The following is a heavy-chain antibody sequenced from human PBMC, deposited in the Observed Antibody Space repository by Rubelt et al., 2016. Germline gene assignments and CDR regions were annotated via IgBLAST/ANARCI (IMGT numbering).Heavy chain of an antibody. CDR2: ISAYNGNT. Sequence: QVQLVQSGAEVKKPGASVKVSCKASGYTFTTYGINWVRQAPGQGLEWMGWISAYNGNTNHAQKLQGRVTMTTDAPTGTAYMELRSPRSDDTAVYYCAREAYSGRYPLIDYWGQGTLVTVSS. D-gene: IGHD1-26*01. CDR3: AREAYSGRYPLIDY. V-gene: IGHV1-18*01. J-gene: IGHJ4*02. CDR1: GYTFTTYG.